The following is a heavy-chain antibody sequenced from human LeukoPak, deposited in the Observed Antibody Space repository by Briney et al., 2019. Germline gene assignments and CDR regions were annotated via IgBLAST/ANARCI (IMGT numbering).Heavy chain of an antibody. Sequence: GRSLRLSCAASGFTFDDFAMHWVRQGPGKGLEWVSGINWNGRSIDYADSVKGRFTVSRDNSKNTLYLQMNSLRAEDTAVFYCAKDSGTYYKAFDIWGQGTMVTVSS. CDR3: AKDSGTYYKAFDI. CDR1: GFTFDDFA. D-gene: IGHD1-26*01. CDR2: INWNGRSI. V-gene: IGHV3-9*01. J-gene: IGHJ3*02.